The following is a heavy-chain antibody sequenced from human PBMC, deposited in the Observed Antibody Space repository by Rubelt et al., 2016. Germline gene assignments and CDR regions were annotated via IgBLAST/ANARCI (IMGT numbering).Heavy chain of an antibody. V-gene: IGHV4-61*02. J-gene: IGHJ4*02. CDR2: IYTSGST. D-gene: IGHD5-12*01. CDR1: GGSISSGGYY. Sequence: QVQLQESGPGLVKPSQTLSLTCTVSGGSISSGGYYWSWIRQPAGKGLEWIGRIYTSGSTNYNPSLKSRVTISVDTSKNQFSLKLSSVTAADTAVYYCASFRGIVATITYFYFDYWGQGTLVTVSS. CDR3: ASFRGIVATITYFYFDY.